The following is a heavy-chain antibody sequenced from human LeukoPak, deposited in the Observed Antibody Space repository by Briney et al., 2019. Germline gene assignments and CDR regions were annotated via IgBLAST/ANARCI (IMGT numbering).Heavy chain of an antibody. V-gene: IGHV3-7*05. CDR1: GFTFSDNW. CDR3: ARYFRADSGNYYRSFDY. CDR2: IKEDGSEK. D-gene: IGHD1-26*01. Sequence: PGGSLRLSCAVSGFTFSDNWMSWVRQAPGKGLEWVVNIKEDGSEKNYVDSVKGRFTISRDNAKNSLYLQMNSLRAEDTAVYYCARYFRADSGNYYRSFDYWGQGTLVTVSS. J-gene: IGHJ4*02.